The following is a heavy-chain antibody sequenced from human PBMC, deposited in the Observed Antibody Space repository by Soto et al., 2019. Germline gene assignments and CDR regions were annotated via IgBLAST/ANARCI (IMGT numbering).Heavy chain of an antibody. J-gene: IGHJ5*02. CDR2: IWYDGSNK. D-gene: IGHD3-10*01. V-gene: IGHV3-33*01. Sequence: PGGSLRLSCAASGFTFSSYGMHWVRQAPGKGLERVAVIWYDGSNKYYADSVKGRFTISRDNSKNTLYLQMNSLRAEDTAVYYCARGIGNWFDPWGQGTLVTVSS. CDR1: GFTFSSYG. CDR3: ARGIGNWFDP.